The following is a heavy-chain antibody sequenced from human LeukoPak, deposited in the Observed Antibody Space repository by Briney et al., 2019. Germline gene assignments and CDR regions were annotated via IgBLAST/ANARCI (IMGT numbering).Heavy chain of an antibody. D-gene: IGHD6-19*01. CDR2: IYHSGNT. J-gene: IGHJ4*02. CDR1: GASMSSNY. CDR3: ASTRRAAVAGRFDS. V-gene: IGHV4-4*09. Sequence: SETLSLTCNVSGASMSSNYWSWIRQPPGRGLEWIGYIYHSGNTNYSPSLESRVTMSVDESKNQFSLRVHFVSAADTAVYYCASTRRAAVAGRFDSWGQGTLVTVSS.